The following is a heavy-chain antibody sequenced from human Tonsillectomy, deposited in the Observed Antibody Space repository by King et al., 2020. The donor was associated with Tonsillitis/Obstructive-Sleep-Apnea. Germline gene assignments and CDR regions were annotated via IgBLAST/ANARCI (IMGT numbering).Heavy chain of an antibody. J-gene: IGHJ6*02. D-gene: IGHD1-26*01. CDR2: ISSSGSTI. V-gene: IGHV3-48*03. Sequence: VQLVESGGGLVQPGGSLRLSCAASGFTFSSYEMNWVRQAPGKGLEWVSFISSSGSTIYYADSVKGRFTISRDNAKNSLYLQMNSLRAEDTAVYYCARAYSGTYDYCYYAMDVWGQGTTVTVSS. CDR3: ARAYSGTYDYCYYAMDV. CDR1: GFTFSSYE.